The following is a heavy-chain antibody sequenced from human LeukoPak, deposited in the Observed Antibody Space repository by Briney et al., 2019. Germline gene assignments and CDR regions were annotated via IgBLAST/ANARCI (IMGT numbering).Heavy chain of an antibody. V-gene: IGHV3-11*01. CDR2: ISSSGSTI. D-gene: IGHD5-12*01. Sequence: PGGSLRLSCAASGFTFSNYYMSWIRQAPGKGGEGGSYISSSGSTIYYPDSVKGRFTISRDNAKNSLYLQMNRLRAEDTAVCYCARYSGYDSVDYWGQGTLVTVSS. J-gene: IGHJ4*02. CDR3: ARYSGYDSVDY. CDR1: GFTFSNYY.